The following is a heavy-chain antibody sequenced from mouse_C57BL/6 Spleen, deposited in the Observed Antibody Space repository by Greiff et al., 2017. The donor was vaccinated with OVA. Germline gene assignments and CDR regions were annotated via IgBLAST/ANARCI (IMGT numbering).Heavy chain of an antibody. CDR1: GYAFSSSW. CDR3: ARWGSSYGYFDV. CDR2: IYPGDGDT. J-gene: IGHJ1*03. Sequence: VKLVESGPELVKPGASVKISCKASGYAFSSSWMNWVKQRPGKGLEWIGRIYPGDGDTNYNGKFKGKATLTADKSSSTAYMQLSSLTSEDSAVYFCARWGSSYGYFDVWGTGTTVTVSS. V-gene: IGHV1-82*01. D-gene: IGHD1-1*01.